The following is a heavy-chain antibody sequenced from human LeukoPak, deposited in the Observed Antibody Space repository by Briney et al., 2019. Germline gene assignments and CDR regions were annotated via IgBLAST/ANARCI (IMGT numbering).Heavy chain of an antibody. CDR3: ARERFQVGFVP. V-gene: IGHV3-74*01. CDR1: SFTFSSYW. CDR2: INTDGSST. D-gene: IGHD3-3*01. J-gene: IGHJ5*02. Sequence: GGSLRLSCAASSFTFSSYWMHWVRQAPGKGLVWVSRINTDGSSTTYADSVKGRFTISRDNAKNTLYLQMNSLRAEDTAVYYCARERFQVGFVPWGQRTLVTVSS.